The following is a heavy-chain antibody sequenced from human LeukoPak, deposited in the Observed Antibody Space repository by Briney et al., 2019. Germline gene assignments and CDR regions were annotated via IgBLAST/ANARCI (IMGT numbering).Heavy chain of an antibody. D-gene: IGHD3-10*01. J-gene: IGHJ5*02. V-gene: IGHV4-59*08. CDR1: GGSISSYY. CDR3: ARTRETFHYYGSGNYGRWFDP. Sequence: SETLSLTCTVSGGSISSYYWSWIRQPPGKGLEWIGYIYYSGSTNYNPSLKSRVTISVDTSKNQFSLNLSSVTAADTAVYYCARTRETFHYYGSGNYGRWFDPWGQGTLVTVSS. CDR2: IYYSGST.